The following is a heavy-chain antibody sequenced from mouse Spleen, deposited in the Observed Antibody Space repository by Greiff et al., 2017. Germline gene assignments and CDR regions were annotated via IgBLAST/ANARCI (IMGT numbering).Heavy chain of an antibody. V-gene: IGHV1-20*02. J-gene: IGHJ2*01. D-gene: IGHD2-4*01. CDR2: INPSNGDT. CDR3: ARRGLRRDYFDY. Sequence: EVHLVESGPELVKPGASVKISCKASGYSFTGYFMNWVMQSHGKSLEWIGRINPSNGDTFYNQKFKGKATLTVDKSSSTANMELRSLASEDSAVYYCARRGLRRDYFDYWGQGTTLTVSS. CDR1: GYSFTGYF.